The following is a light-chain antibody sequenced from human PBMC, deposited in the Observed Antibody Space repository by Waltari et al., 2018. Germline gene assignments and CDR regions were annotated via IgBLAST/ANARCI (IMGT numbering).Light chain of an antibody. Sequence: IVITQSPATLSASPGEGATLSCRASESIRNNLAWYQQKAGQAPRLRIFGASNRATGIPARFSGSGSGTEFALTISTLQSEDFAVYFCQHYNNQPLTFGGGTKVEIK. J-gene: IGKJ4*01. CDR1: ESIRNN. CDR2: GAS. CDR3: QHYNNQPLT. V-gene: IGKV3-15*01.